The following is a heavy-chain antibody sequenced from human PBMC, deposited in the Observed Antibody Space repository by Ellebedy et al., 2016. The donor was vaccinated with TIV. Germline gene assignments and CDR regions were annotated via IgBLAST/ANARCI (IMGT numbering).Heavy chain of an antibody. D-gene: IGHD1-26*01. V-gene: IGHV3-74*01. CDR2: ISPDGRTT. Sequence: LSLTXAASGFTFSSYWMHWVRQAPGRGLVWVSRISPDGRTTNYADSVEGRFTISRDNAKDTLFLEMNSLRVDDTAVYYCTRSGNYGPDYWGQGTLVTVSS. J-gene: IGHJ4*02. CDR3: TRSGNYGPDY. CDR1: GFTFSSYW.